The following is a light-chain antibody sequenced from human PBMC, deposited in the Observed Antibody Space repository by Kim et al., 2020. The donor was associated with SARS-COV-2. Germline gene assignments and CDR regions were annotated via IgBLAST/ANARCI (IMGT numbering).Light chain of an antibody. J-gene: IGKJ1*01. CDR1: QSISNY. CDR2: AAS. Sequence: DIQMTQSPSTLSASVGDRVTITCRASQSISNYLAWYQQKPGKAPSLLIYAASSLQSGVPSRFSGSGSGTDFTLTISSLQPDDFATYYCQQYNSYPWTFGQGTKVDIK. V-gene: IGKV1-5*01. CDR3: QQYNSYPWT.